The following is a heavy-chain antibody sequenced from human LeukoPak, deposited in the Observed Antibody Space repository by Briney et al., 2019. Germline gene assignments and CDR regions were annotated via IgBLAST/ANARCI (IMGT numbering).Heavy chain of an antibody. V-gene: IGHV4-59*01. D-gene: IGHD3-22*01. Sequence: SETLSLACTVYGGSISSYYRSWIRQPPGKGLEWVGYIYYSGSTNYNPSLKSRVTISVDTSKNQFSLRLSALTAADTAVYYCARLLRGRYYFDYWGQGTLVTVSS. CDR2: IYYSGST. CDR3: ARLLRGRYYFDY. CDR1: GGSISSYY. J-gene: IGHJ4*02.